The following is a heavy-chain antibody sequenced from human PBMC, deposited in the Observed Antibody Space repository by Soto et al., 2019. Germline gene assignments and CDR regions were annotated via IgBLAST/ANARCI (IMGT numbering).Heavy chain of an antibody. V-gene: IGHV3-23*01. J-gene: IGHJ3*02. CDR3: AKVLSPGHITMALIDAFDI. D-gene: IGHD3-10*01. Sequence: HPGGSLRLSCAASGFTFSSYAMSWVRQTPGKGLEWVSAISGSGGSTYYADSVKGRFTISRDNSKNTLYLQMNSLRAEDTAVYYCAKVLSPGHITMALIDAFDIWGQGTMVTVSS. CDR2: ISGSGGST. CDR1: GFTFSSYA.